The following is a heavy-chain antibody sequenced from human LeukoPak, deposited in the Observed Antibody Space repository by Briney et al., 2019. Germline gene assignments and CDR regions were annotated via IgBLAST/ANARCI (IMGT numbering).Heavy chain of an antibody. Sequence: SVKVSCKASGYTFTSYGISWVRQAPGQELEWMGGIIPIFGTANYAQRFQGRVTITADESTTTVYMEVSSLRSEDTAVYYCARGEVPPHYFDSWGQGTLVTVSS. CDR1: GYTFTSYG. CDR2: IIPIFGTA. V-gene: IGHV1-69*13. CDR3: ARGEVPPHYFDS. J-gene: IGHJ4*02.